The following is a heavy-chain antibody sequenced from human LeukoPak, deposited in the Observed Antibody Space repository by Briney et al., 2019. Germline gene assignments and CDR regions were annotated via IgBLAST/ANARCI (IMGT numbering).Heavy chain of an antibody. Sequence: SETLSPTCAVYGGSFSGYYWSWIRQPPGKGLEWIGEINHSGSTNYNPSLKSRVTISVDTSKNQFSLKLSSVTAADTAVYYCARDRPYDFWSGYRFDYWGQGTLVTVSS. CDR2: INHSGST. V-gene: IGHV4-34*01. J-gene: IGHJ4*02. D-gene: IGHD3-3*01. CDR1: GGSFSGYY. CDR3: ARDRPYDFWSGYRFDY.